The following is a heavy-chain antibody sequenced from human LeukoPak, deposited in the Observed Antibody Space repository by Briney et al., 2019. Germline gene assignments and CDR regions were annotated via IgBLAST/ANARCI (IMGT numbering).Heavy chain of an antibody. D-gene: IGHD1-26*01. V-gene: IGHV4-34*01. Sequence: KSSETLSLTCAVYGGSFSGYYWSWIRQPPGKGLEWIGEINHSGSTNYNPSLKSRVTISVDTSKNQFSLKLSSVTAADTAVYYCAEGVGATGFDYWGQGTLVTVSS. CDR3: AEGVGATGFDY. CDR2: INHSGST. J-gene: IGHJ4*02. CDR1: GGSFSGYY.